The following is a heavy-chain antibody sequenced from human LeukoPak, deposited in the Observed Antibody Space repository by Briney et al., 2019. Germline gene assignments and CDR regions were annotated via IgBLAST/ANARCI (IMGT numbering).Heavy chain of an antibody. Sequence: SETLSLTCAVSGGSISSNNWWTWVRQPPGKGLEWIGEIYHSGGTNYNPSLKSRVTISLDKSNNQFSLKLSSVTAADTAIYYCARMESDSTGHHYDWGQGTLVTVSS. CDR2: IYHSGGT. J-gene: IGHJ4*01. CDR1: GGSISSNNW. CDR3: ARMESDSTGHHYD. V-gene: IGHV4-4*02. D-gene: IGHD3-22*01.